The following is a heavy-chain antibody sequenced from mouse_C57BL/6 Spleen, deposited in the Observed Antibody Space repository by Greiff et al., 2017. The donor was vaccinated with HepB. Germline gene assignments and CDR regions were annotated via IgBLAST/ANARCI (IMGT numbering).Heavy chain of an antibody. Sequence: EVKLEESGPGLVKPSQSLSLTCSVTGYSITSGYYWNWIRQFPGNKLEWMGYISYDGSNNYNPSLKNRISITRDTSKNQFFLKLNSVTTEDTATYYCARRVGLYFDYWGQGTTLTVSS. CDR1: GYSITSGYY. D-gene: IGHD4-1*01. CDR3: ARRVGLYFDY. CDR2: ISYDGSN. J-gene: IGHJ2*01. V-gene: IGHV3-6*01.